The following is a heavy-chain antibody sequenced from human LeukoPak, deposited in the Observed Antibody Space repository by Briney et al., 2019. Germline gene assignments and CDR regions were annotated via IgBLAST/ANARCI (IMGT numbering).Heavy chain of an antibody. CDR3: ARRGIVIRSLFVVGYHKEASYLDS. J-gene: IGHJ4*02. D-gene: IGHD2-21*01. Sequence: PGGSLRLSCAVSGITLSNYGMIWVRQAPGKGLQWVAGLSGSAGGTHYADSVKGRFTVSRDNPKNTLYLQMNSLRPEDTAVYFCARRGIVIRSLFVVGYHKEASYLDSWGQGALVTVSS. CDR1: GITLSNYG. CDR2: LSGSAGGT. V-gene: IGHV3-23*01.